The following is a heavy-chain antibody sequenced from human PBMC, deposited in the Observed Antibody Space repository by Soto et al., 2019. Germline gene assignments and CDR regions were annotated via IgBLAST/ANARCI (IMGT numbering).Heavy chain of an antibody. CDR3: VYYLAQQLVSINYYYYDMDV. D-gene: IGHD6-13*01. Sequence: PGGSLRLSCAASGFTFSSYGMHWVRQAPGKGLEWVADIRYNGSNKYYADSVKGRFTISRDNSKNTLYLQMNSMRAEETAVNNWVYYLAQQLVSINYYYYDMDVWGQGTTVTVSS. J-gene: IGHJ6*02. CDR1: GFTFSSYG. V-gene: IGHV3-33*01. CDR2: IRYNGSNK.